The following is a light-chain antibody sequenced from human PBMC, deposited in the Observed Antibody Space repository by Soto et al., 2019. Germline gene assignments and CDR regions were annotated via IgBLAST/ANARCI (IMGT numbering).Light chain of an antibody. CDR3: QQYGSSGT. Sequence: EIVMTQSPATLSVSPGERATLSCRASQSVSNNYLAWYQQKPGQAPRLLIYGASNSATGIPDRFSGSGSGTDFTLTISRLEPEDFAVYYCQQYGSSGTFGQGPKVDNK. V-gene: IGKV3-20*01. J-gene: IGKJ1*01. CDR2: GAS. CDR1: QSVSNNY.